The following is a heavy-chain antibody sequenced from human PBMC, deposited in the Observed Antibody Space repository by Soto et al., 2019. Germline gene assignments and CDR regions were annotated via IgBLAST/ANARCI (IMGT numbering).Heavy chain of an antibody. CDR2: ISGSGGST. CDR3: ANGKELRFLEWLPDYYYYGMDV. V-gene: IGHV3-23*01. J-gene: IGHJ6*02. Sequence: SLRLSCAASGFTFSSYAMSWVRQAPGTGLEWVSAISGSGGSTYYADSVKGRFTISRDNSKNTLYLQMNSLRAEDTAVYYCANGKELRFLEWLPDYYYYGMDVWGQGTTVTVSS. CDR1: GFTFSSYA. D-gene: IGHD3-3*01.